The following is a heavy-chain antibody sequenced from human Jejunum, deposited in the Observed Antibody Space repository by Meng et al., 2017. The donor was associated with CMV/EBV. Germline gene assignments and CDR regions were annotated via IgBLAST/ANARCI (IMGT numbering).Heavy chain of an antibody. CDR2: IIRIPGKS. Sequence: QVQLGQSGDEGKKPGYSRKDSCKASVGTFSSYAIRWVRQAPGQGIEWMERIIRIPGKSNYAQKSQGRVTITAEKSTSSEYIELRSLGTDDKDLYYCERDYLLSAYWDQGTLVTVSS. J-gene: IGHJ4*02. V-gene: IGHV1-69*04. CDR3: ERDYLLSAY. D-gene: IGHD2/OR15-2a*01. CDR1: VGTFSSYA.